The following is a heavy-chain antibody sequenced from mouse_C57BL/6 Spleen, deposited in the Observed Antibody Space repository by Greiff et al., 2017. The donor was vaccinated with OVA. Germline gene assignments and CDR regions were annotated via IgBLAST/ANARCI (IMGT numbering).Heavy chain of an antibody. CDR3: TRVYSNYVGFDY. V-gene: IGHV5-9-1*02. CDR1: GFTFSSYA. D-gene: IGHD2-5*01. CDR2: ISSGGDYI. Sequence: EVKLMESGAGLVKPGGSLKLSCAASGFTFSSYAMSWVRQTPEKRLEWVAYISSGGDYIYYADTVKGRFTISRDNARNTLYLQMSSLKSEDTAMYYCTRVYSNYVGFDYWGQGTTLTVSS. J-gene: IGHJ2*01.